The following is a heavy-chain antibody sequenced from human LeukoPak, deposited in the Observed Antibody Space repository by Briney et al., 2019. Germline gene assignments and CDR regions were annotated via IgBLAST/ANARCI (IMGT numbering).Heavy chain of an antibody. CDR3: ARDIRGRTTMVRGVMGGFDY. CDR2: VNPSGGST. V-gene: IGHV1-46*01. D-gene: IGHD3-10*01. CDR1: GYTFTSYY. J-gene: IGHJ4*02. Sequence: ASVKVSCKASGYTFTSYYMHWVRQAPGQGLEWMGIVNPSGGSTSYAQKFQGRVTMTRDTSTSTVYKELSSLRSEDTAVYYCARDIRGRTTMVRGVMGGFDYWGQGTLVTVSS.